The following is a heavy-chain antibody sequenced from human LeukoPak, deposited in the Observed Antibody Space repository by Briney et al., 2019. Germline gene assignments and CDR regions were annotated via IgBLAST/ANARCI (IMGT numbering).Heavy chain of an antibody. CDR1: GFTFSSYG. J-gene: IGHJ4*02. V-gene: IGHV3-23*01. Sequence: PGGSLRLSCAASGFTFSSYGMHWVRQAPGKGLEWVSGISGSGGSTYYADSVKGRFTIFRDNSKNTLYLQMNSLRAEDTAVYHCANGWSPDYWGRGTLVTVSS. D-gene: IGHD2-15*01. CDR3: ANGWSPDY. CDR2: ISGSGGST.